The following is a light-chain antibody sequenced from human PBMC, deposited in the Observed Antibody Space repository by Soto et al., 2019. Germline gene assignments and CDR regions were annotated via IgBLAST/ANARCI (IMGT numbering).Light chain of an antibody. CDR2: KVF. J-gene: IGKJ4*01. CDR3: MQGTHRPIT. CDR1: QSLSYSDGNIY. Sequence: DVVMTQSPLSLPVTLGQPASISCWSSQSLSYSDGNIYLNWFHQRPGQSPRHLIYKVFNRDSGVPDRFSGSGSGTDFTLKISRVEAEDVGIYYCMQGTHRPITFGGGTKVEIK. V-gene: IGKV2-30*01.